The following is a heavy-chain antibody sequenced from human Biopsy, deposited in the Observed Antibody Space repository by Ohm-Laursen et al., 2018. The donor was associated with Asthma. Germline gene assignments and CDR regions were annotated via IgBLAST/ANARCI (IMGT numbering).Heavy chain of an antibody. CDR2: MYHSGSP. CDR3: VRHQYSSSWSTFDY. J-gene: IGHJ4*02. D-gene: IGHD3-22*01. V-gene: IGHV4-39*01. CDR1: GGSITSSSYY. Sequence: GTLSLTYIVSGGSITSSSYYWGWIRQPPGKGMEWIGSMYHSGSPYYHPSLKSRATISVDTSKNQLSLKMSSVTAADTAVYFCVRHQYSSSWSTFDYWGQGALVTVSS.